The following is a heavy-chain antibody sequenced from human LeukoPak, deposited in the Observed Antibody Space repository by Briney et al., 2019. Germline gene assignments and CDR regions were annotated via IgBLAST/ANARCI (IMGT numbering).Heavy chain of an antibody. V-gene: IGHV1-8*01. CDR3: ARVPLTPGYLVWGSYRYTYDY. CDR2: MNPNSGNT. D-gene: IGHD3-16*02. CDR1: GYTFTSYD. Sequence: ASVKVSCKASGYTFTSYDINWVRQATGQGLEWMGWMNPNSGNTGYAQKFQGRVTMTRNTSISTAYMELSSLRSEDTAVYYCARVPLTPGYLVWGSYRYTYDYWGQGTLVTVSS. J-gene: IGHJ4*02.